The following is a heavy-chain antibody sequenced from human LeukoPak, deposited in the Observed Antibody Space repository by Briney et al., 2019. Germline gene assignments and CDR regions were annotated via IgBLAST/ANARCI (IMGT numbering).Heavy chain of an antibody. CDR2: TNSDGSST. CDR3: ARGTRYYYGSGGYLTALDI. D-gene: IGHD3-10*01. V-gene: IGHV3-74*01. CDR1: GFTFSSYW. J-gene: IGHJ3*02. Sequence: GGSLRLSCVASGFTFSSYWMHWVRQAPGKGLVWVSHTNSDGSSTSYADSVKGRFTISRDNAKNTVYLQMNSLRAEDTAVYYCARGTRYYYGSGGYLTALDIWGQGTMAIVSS.